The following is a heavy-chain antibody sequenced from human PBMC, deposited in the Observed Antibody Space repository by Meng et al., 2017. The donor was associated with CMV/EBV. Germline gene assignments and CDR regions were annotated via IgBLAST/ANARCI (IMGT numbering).Heavy chain of an antibody. CDR2: IYYTGNT. J-gene: IGHJ4*02. CDR1: RGSIRSYY. CDR3: ARAGEDYYYDNSGYPGYFDY. V-gene: IGHV4-59*01. D-gene: IGHD3-22*01. Sequence: SETLSLNCTVSRGSIRSYYWSWIRQPPGKGLEWIGYIYYTGNTNYNSSLKSRVTISLNTSKNQFSLRLSSVTAADTAVYYCARAGEDYYYDNSGYPGYFDYWGQGTLVTVSS.